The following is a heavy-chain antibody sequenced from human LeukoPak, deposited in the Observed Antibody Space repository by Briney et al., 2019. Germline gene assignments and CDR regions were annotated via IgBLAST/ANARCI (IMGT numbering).Heavy chain of an antibody. CDR2: ISYDGSNK. CDR1: GFTFSSYG. J-gene: IGHJ4*02. CDR3: AKEESGWYARY. Sequence: GRSLRLSCAASGFTFSSYGIHWVRQAPGKGLEWVAVISYDGSNKYYADSVKGRFTISRDNSKNTLYLQMNSLRTEDTAVYYCAKEESGWYARYWGQGTLVTVSS. V-gene: IGHV3-30*18. D-gene: IGHD6-19*01.